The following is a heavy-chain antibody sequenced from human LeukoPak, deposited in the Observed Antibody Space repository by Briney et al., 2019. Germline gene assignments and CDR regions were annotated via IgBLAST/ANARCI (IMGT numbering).Heavy chain of an antibody. Sequence: ASVKVSCKASGYTLTSYYLHWVRQAPGQGLEWMAIINPSGGSTSHAQKFQGRVTMTRDTSASTVYMELSSLRSEDTAVYYCARGDFTRSADYWDQGTLVTVSS. CDR1: GYTLTSYY. CDR3: ARGDFTRSADY. D-gene: IGHD3-3*01. J-gene: IGHJ4*02. CDR2: INPSGGST. V-gene: IGHV1-46*01.